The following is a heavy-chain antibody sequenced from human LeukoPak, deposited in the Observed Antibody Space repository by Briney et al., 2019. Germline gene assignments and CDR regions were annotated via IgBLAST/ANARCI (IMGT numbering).Heavy chain of an antibody. J-gene: IGHJ6*03. Sequence: GGSLRLSCAASGFTFSTNSMNWVRQAPGKGLEWVSSITSSSSYIYYADSVKGRFTISRDNAKNSLYLQMDSLRVEDTAEYYCARDPYSGNYGAYYYYMDVWGKGTTVTVSS. V-gene: IGHV3-21*06. CDR2: ITSSSSYI. CDR1: GFTFSTNS. D-gene: IGHD1-26*01. CDR3: ARDPYSGNYGAYYYYMDV.